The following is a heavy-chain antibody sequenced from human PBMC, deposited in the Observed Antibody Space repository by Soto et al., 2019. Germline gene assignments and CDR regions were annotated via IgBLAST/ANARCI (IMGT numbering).Heavy chain of an antibody. Sequence: LRLSCAVSGFPFSFYGFHWVRQSPGRGLEWLGVIVSDGSAIYHADSLEGRFFISRDNSKDILYLQMNSLRVEDTAVYYCARDDAFDNENGFDMWGQGTMVTVSS. CDR1: GFPFSFYG. J-gene: IGHJ3*02. CDR2: IVSDGSAI. CDR3: ARDDAFDNENGFDM. D-gene: IGHD3-3*02. V-gene: IGHV3-33*01.